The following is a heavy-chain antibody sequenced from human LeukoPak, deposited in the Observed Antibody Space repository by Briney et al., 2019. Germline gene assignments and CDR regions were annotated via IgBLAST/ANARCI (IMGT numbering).Heavy chain of an antibody. Sequence: KTGGSLRLSCAASGFTFSNAWMTWVRQVPGKGLEWVGRIYRNADGGTTDYAAPVKGRFTISRDDSKNTLYLQMNSLKTEDTAVYYCTTDSYCSTTTCYASSNYYYGLDAWGQGTSVTVSS. J-gene: IGHJ6*02. CDR3: TTDSYCSTTTCYASSNYYYGLDA. CDR2: IYRNADGGTT. D-gene: IGHD2-2*01. V-gene: IGHV3-15*05. CDR1: GFTFSNAW.